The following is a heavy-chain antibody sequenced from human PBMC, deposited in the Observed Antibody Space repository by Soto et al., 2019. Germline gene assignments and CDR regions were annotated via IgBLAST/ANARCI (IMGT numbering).Heavy chain of an antibody. CDR3: AHLTITYGGVIGLDAFDI. Sequence: QITLKESAPTLVQPTQTLTLRCTFSGFSLSPVGVGVGWIRQPPGKALEWIAVIYWDNDKRYNPSLSNRLSINKDHARNQVVVTMINMDPVDTGPYYCAHLTITYGGVIGLDAFDIWGQGTLVTVSS. V-gene: IGHV2-5*02. J-gene: IGHJ3*02. CDR2: IYWDNDK. CDR1: GFSLSPVGVG. D-gene: IGHD3-16*02.